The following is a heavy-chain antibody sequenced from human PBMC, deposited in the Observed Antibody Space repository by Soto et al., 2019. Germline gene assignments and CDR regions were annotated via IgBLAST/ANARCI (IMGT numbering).Heavy chain of an antibody. CDR1: GGTFSSYA. Sequence: ASVKVSCKASGGTFSSYAISWVRQAPGQGLEWMGGIIPIFGTANYAQKFQGRVTITADESTSTAYMELSSLRSEDTAVYYCARLDCGGDCYSDNYWGQGTLVTVSS. J-gene: IGHJ4*02. V-gene: IGHV1-69*13. D-gene: IGHD2-21*02. CDR3: ARLDCGGDCYSDNY. CDR2: IIPIFGTA.